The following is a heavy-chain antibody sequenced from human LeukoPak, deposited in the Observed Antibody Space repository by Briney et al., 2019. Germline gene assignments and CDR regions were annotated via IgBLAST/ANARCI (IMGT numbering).Heavy chain of an antibody. CDR2: MNPNSGNT. CDR3: ARKYYDSSGYYGVGYYYYYMDV. D-gene: IGHD3-22*01. Sequence: ASVKVSCKASGYTFTGHYMHWVRQAPGQGLEWMGWMNPNSGNTGYAQKFQGRVTITRNTSISTAYMELSSLRSEDTAVYYCARKYYDSSGYYGVGYYYYYMDVWGKGTTVTVSS. V-gene: IGHV1-8*03. J-gene: IGHJ6*03. CDR1: GYTFTGHY.